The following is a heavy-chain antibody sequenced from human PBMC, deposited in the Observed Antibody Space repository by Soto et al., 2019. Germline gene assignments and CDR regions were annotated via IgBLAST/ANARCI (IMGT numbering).Heavy chain of an antibody. D-gene: IGHD6-19*01. CDR1: GFTFSSYG. J-gene: IGHJ6*02. V-gene: IGHV3-30*18. CDR2: ISYDGSNK. CDR3: AKDGPIAVAGTGRHYYYGMDV. Sequence: QVQLVESGGGVVQPGRSLRLSCAASGFTFSSYGVHWVRQAPGKGLEWVAVISYDGSNKYYADSVKGRFTISRDNSKNTLYLQMNSLRAEDTAVYYCAKDGPIAVAGTGRHYYYGMDVWGQGTTVTVSS.